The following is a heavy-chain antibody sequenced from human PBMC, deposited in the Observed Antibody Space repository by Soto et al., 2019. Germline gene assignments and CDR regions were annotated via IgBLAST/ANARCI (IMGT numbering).Heavy chain of an antibody. V-gene: IGHV4-59*01. CDR2: VSSTGRT. D-gene: IGHD3-10*01. Sequence: QVQLQESGPGLVKPSETLSLTCNVSGGSLSSYYWSWIRQSPEMGLEWIASVSSTGRTHYNPSLKSRVTISLDTSKSQVSVRLTSVTTADTAMYYCARVVIMGWGGGDWFDPWGQGTVVSVSS. J-gene: IGHJ5*02. CDR1: GGSLSSYY. CDR3: ARVVIMGWGGGDWFDP.